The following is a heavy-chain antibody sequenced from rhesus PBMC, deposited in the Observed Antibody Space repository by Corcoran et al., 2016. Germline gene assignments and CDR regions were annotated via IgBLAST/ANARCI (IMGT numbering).Heavy chain of an antibody. J-gene: IGHJ4*01. Sequence: QVQLQESGPGLVKPSEPLSLTCALSGDFVNSNACSWTRHPPGTGLEWIGSVFGDGGSTSYNPSRTSRVTISRDTSKNQFSLKLNSVTAADTAVYYCGRGRVVNDRGLDSWGQGVLVTVSS. CDR3: GRGRVVNDRGLDS. CDR1: GDFVNSNA. V-gene: IGHV4-147*01. CDR2: VFGDGGST. D-gene: IGHD3-28*01.